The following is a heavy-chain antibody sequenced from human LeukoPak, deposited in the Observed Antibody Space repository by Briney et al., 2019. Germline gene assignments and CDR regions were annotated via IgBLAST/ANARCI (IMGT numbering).Heavy chain of an antibody. V-gene: IGHV1-69*13. J-gene: IGHJ4*02. CDR1: GGTFSSYA. CDR3: ARGRLPVTNLTGMDY. CDR2: IIPIFGTA. D-gene: IGHD4-17*01. Sequence: ASVKVSCKASGGTFSSYAISWVRQAPGQGLEWMGGIIPIFGTANYAQKFQGRVTITADESTSTAYMELSSLRSEDTAVYYCARGRLPVTNLTGMDYWGKGPPVTVSS.